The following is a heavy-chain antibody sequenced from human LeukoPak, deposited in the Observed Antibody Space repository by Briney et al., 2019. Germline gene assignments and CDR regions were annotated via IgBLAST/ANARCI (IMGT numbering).Heavy chain of an antibody. CDR1: GFTFSSYS. V-gene: IGHV3-48*04. CDR2: ISSSSSTI. CDR3: ARDPTVLAAAGIRFAYDY. J-gene: IGHJ4*02. D-gene: IGHD6-13*01. Sequence: GGSLRLSCAASGFTFSSYSMNWVRQAPGKGLEWVSYISSSSSTIYYADSVKGRFTISRDNAKNSLYLQMNSLRAEDTAVYYCARDPTVLAAAGIRFAYDYWGQGTLVTVSS.